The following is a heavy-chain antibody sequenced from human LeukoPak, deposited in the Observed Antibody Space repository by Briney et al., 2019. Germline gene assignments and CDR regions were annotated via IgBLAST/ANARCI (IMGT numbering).Heavy chain of an antibody. CDR1: GFTFSSYW. CDR3: ARARGSYSGYYYYGMDV. V-gene: IGHV3-7*05. CDR2: IKQDGSDK. D-gene: IGHD1-26*01. Sequence: GGSLRLSCAASGFTFSSYWMIWVRQAPGKGLEWVAKIKQDGSDKYYVDPVKGRFTISRDNAKNSLYLQMNSLRAEDTAVYYCARARGSYSGYYYYGMDVWGQGTTVSVSS. J-gene: IGHJ6*02.